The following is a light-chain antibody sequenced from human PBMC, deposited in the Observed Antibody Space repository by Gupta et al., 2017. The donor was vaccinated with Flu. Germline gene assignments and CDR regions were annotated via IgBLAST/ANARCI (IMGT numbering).Light chain of an antibody. CDR2: WAS. Sequence: SLGERATINCKSSQSGWYSSNNKNYLAWYQHKAGQPPRLLIYWASTRESGVPDRFSGSGSGTDFTLTISSLQAEDVAVYYCHQETNTPWTFGQGTKVEIK. J-gene: IGKJ1*01. CDR1: QSGWYSSNNKNY. CDR3: HQETNTPWT. V-gene: IGKV4-1*01.